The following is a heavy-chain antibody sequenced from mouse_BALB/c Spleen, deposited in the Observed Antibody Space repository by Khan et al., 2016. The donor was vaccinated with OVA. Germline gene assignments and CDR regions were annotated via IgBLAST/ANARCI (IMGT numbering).Heavy chain of an antibody. CDR1: GYSITSDFA. J-gene: IGHJ3*01. V-gene: IGHV3-2*02. CDR3: ATLYYDGSSWFDY. D-gene: IGHD1-1*01. Sequence: EVQLQESGPGLVKPSQSLSLTCTVTGYSITSDFAWNWIRKFPGNKLEWVGYITYSGDTSYNPSLKSRISITRDTSKNKFFLQLNSVTTEDTATYYCATLYYDGSSWFDYWGQGTLVTVSA. CDR2: ITYSGDT.